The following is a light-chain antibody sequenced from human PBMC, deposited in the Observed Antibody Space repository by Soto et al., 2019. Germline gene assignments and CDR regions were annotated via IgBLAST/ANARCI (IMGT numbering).Light chain of an antibody. CDR3: LLSYSGPRAGV. V-gene: IGLV7-46*01. CDR2: DTS. CDR1: TGAVTSGHY. J-gene: IGLJ3*02. Sequence: QAVVTQEPSLTVSPGGTVTLTCGSSTGAVTSGHYPYWFQQKPGQAPRTLIYDTSNKQSWTPARFSGSLLGGKAALTLSGAQPEDEAEYYCLLSYSGPRAGVLGGGNKLTVL.